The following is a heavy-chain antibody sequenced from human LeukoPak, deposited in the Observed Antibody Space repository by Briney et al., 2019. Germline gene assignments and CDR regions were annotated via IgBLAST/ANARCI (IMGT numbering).Heavy chain of an antibody. D-gene: IGHD3-10*01. J-gene: IGHJ5*02. V-gene: IGHV1-2*02. CDR1: GYTFTSYG. CDR2: INPNSGGT. Sequence: ASVKVSCKASGYTFTSYGISWVRQAPGQGLEWMGWINPNSGGTNYAQKFQGRVTMTRDTSISTAYMELSRLRSDDTAVYYCARVGSGKSWGQGTLVTVSS. CDR3: ARVGSGKS.